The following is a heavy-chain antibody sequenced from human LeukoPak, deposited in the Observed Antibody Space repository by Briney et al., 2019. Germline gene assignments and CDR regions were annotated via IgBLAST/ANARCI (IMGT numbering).Heavy chain of an antibody. CDR2: ISSGRSTI. J-gene: IGHJ6*02. Sequence: PGGSLRLSCAASGFTFSSYSMNWVRQAPGKGLEWVSFISSGRSTIYYADSVKGRFTISRDNAKNSLYLQMNSVRAEDTAVYYCARRYYYDSSDYPYYYYYGMDVWGQGTTVTVSS. V-gene: IGHV3-48*01. D-gene: IGHD3-22*01. CDR1: GFTFSSYS. CDR3: ARRYYYDSSDYPYYYYYGMDV.